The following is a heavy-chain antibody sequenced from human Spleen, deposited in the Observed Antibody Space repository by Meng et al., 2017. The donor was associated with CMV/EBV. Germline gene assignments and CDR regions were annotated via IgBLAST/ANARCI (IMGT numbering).Heavy chain of an antibody. CDR2: ISWNSGSI. D-gene: IGHD1-1*01. CDR3: AKEQRSRVAFDI. V-gene: IGHV3-9*01. J-gene: IGHJ3*02. Sequence: GGSLRLSCAASGFTFDDYAMHWVRQAPGKGLEWVSGISWNSGSIGYADSVKGRFTISRDNAKNSLYLQMNSLRAEDTALYYCAKEQRSRVAFDIWGQGTMVTISS. CDR1: GFTFDDYA.